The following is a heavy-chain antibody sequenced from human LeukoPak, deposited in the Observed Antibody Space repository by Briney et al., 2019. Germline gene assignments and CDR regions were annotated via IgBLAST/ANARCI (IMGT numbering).Heavy chain of an antibody. Sequence: PSETLSLTCTVSGGSISSHYWSWIRQPAGKGLEWIGYIYYSGSTYYNPSLKSRVTISVDTSKNQFSLKLSSVTAADTAVYYCARGLGDFNYWGQGTLVTVSS. V-gene: IGHV4-59*06. CDR1: GGSISSHY. CDR2: IYYSGST. D-gene: IGHD3-16*01. CDR3: ARGLGDFNY. J-gene: IGHJ4*02.